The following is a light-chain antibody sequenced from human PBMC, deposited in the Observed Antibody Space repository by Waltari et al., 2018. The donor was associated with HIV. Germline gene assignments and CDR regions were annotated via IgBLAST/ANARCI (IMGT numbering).Light chain of an antibody. J-gene: IGKJ3*01. CDR2: SAS. Sequence: DIQMTQSPSSLSASVGDRVTITCRTSQGISSYLAWYQQKPGKIPKLLIYSASTLQSGVPSRFSGSGSGTDFTLTISSLQPEDVATYFCQGYNSANTFGPGTKVDIK. V-gene: IGKV1-27*01. CDR1: QGISSY. CDR3: QGYNSANT.